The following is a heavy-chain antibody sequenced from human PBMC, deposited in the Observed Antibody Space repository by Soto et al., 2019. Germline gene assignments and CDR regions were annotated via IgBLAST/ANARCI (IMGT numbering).Heavy chain of an antibody. Sequence: SETLSLTCSVSGGSVSSGGFYWSWIRQPPGKGLEWIGSIYYTGTTNYNPSLKSRVTISLDTSKNQFSLRLTSMTAADTAVYFCARKTILPTTTYKCFLPSGQ. CDR1: GGSVSSGGFY. J-gene: IGHJ5*02. CDR2: IYYTGTT. D-gene: IGHD1-1*01. V-gene: IGHV4-61*08. CDR3: ARKTILPTTTYKCFLP.